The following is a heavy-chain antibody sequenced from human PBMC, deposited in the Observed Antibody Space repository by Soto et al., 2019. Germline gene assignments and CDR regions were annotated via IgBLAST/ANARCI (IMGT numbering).Heavy chain of an antibody. CDR1: GFTFSSYS. Sequence: GGSLRLSCAASGFTFSSYSMNWVRQGPGKGLEWVSSISSSSSYIYYADSVKGRFTISRDNAKNSLYLQMNSLRAEDTAVYYCARVKYYYSSVVCAFDYWGQGTLVTVSS. CDR2: ISSSSSYI. D-gene: IGHD3-22*01. J-gene: IGHJ4*02. V-gene: IGHV3-21*01. CDR3: ARVKYYYSSVVCAFDY.